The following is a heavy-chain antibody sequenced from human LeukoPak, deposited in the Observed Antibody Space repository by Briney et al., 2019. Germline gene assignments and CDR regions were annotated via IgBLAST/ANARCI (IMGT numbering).Heavy chain of an antibody. CDR1: GFTFSSYA. D-gene: IGHD3-16*01. Sequence: GGSLRLSCSASGFTFSSYAMYWVRQAPGKGLEWVSSISSSSSSIYYADSVKGRFTISRDNSKNSVFLQMNSLRAEDTAVYYCARDFTGPHAFDIWGEGTMVSASS. CDR2: ISSSSSSI. J-gene: IGHJ3*02. CDR3: ARDFTGPHAFDI. V-gene: IGHV3-21*01.